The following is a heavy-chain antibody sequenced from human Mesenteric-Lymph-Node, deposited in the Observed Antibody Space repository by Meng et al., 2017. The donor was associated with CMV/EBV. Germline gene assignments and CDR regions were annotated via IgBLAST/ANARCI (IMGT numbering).Heavy chain of an antibody. D-gene: IGHD3-16*01. CDR2: IRYDATDK. CDR1: GFTFSTYG. CDR3: GTRGGGEALGS. V-gene: IGHV3-30*02. J-gene: IGHJ4*02. Sequence: GESLKISCAASGFTFSTYGMHWVRQAPGKGLEWVAFIRYDATDKFYVDSVKGRFTISRDNSKNILYLQMNNLRPDDTAVYFWGTRGGGEALGSWGQGTLVTVSS.